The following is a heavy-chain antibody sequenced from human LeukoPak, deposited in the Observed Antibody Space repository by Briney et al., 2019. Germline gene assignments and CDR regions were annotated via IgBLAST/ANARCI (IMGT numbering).Heavy chain of an antibody. CDR2: IYPGDSDT. CDR1: GYSFTSYW. J-gene: IGHJ5*02. V-gene: IGHV5-51*01. D-gene: IGHD2-15*01. CDR3: ARQQVACSGGSCYDGNNWFDP. Sequence: GESLKISCKGSGYSFTSYWIGWVRQMPGKGLEWMGIIYPGDSDTRYSPSFQGQVTISADKSISTAYLQWSSLKASDTAMYYCARQQVACSGGSCYDGNNWFDPWGQGTLVTVSS.